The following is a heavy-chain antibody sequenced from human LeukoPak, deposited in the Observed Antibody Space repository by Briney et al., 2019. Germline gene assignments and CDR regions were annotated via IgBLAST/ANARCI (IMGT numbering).Heavy chain of an antibody. CDR3: ARANGYYGSGIPYFDF. V-gene: IGHV4-30-2*01. J-gene: IGHJ4*02. D-gene: IGHD3-10*01. Sequence: PSETLSLTCAVSGGSISSGDYSWNWIRQPPGKGLEWIGYIYHSVSTYYNPSLKSRVTISVERSKNQFPLKLTSVTAADAALYYCARANGYYGSGIPYFDFWGQGTLVTVSS. CDR2: IYHSVST. CDR1: GGSISSGDYS.